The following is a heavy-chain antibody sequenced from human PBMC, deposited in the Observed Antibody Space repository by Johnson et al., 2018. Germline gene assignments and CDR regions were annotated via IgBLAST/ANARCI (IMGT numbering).Heavy chain of an antibody. J-gene: IGHJ3*01. CDR1: GGPFSSYT. CDR2: IILLLGIA. D-gene: IGHD2-21*01. CDR3: ARNEGDAAFDL. V-gene: IGHV1-69*09. Sequence: QVQLVQSGAAVKKPGSSVKVSCKASGGPFSSYTINWVRQTPGQGLEWMGKIILLLGIANYAQKFQGRVTITADKSTNTFYMERSSLRSEDTAVYYCARNEGDAAFDLWGQGTMVTVSS.